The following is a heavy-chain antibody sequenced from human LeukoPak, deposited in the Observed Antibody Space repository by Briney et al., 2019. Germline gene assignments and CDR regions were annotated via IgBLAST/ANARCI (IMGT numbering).Heavy chain of an antibody. CDR3: AKLGWELGNWDY. J-gene: IGHJ4*02. Sequence: GGSLRLSCAASGFTFSSYGMHWVRQAPGKGLEWVVVIWYDGSNKYYADSVKGRFTISRDNSKNTLYLQMNSLRAEDTAVYYCAKLGWELGNWDYWGQGTLVTVSS. D-gene: IGHD1-26*01. CDR2: IWYDGSNK. CDR1: GFTFSSYG. V-gene: IGHV3-33*06.